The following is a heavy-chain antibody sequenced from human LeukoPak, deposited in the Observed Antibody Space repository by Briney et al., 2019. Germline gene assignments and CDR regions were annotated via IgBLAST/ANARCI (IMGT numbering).Heavy chain of an antibody. V-gene: IGHV3-53*01. Sequence: PGGSLRLSCAASGFTFSTYEMSWVRQAPGKGLEWVSFMYADGSTGYADSVQGRFTISRDNSKNTLYLQMNTLRDEDTAIYYCARDRYRSGCMDVWGQGTTVTVS. CDR2: MYADGST. D-gene: IGHD6-19*01. J-gene: IGHJ6*02. CDR1: GFTFSTYE. CDR3: ARDRYRSGCMDV.